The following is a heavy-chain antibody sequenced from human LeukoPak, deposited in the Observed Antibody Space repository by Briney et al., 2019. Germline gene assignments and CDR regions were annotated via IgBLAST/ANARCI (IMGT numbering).Heavy chain of an antibody. V-gene: IGHV3-7*01. J-gene: IGHJ5*01. Sequence: GGSLRLSCAASEFTFSTYLLTWVRQAPGKGLEWVANIKQDGSEKYYADSVRGRFTISRDDGKKSLYLQMKSLRVEDTAVYYCAGERPSSSWYDFWGQGTLVTGSS. D-gene: IGHD6-13*01. CDR3: AGERPSSSWYDF. CDR2: IKQDGSEK. CDR1: EFTFSTYL.